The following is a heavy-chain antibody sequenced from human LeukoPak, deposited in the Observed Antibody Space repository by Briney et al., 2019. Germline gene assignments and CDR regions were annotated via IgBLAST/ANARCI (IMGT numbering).Heavy chain of an antibody. CDR2: ISGSGGTT. CDR3: ARERGSSGGNTNGYFDY. D-gene: IGHD4-23*01. V-gene: IGHV3-23*01. Sequence: GGSLIPSCAASGFTFSNYAMSWVRQAPGKGLEWVSVISGSGGTTYSADSVKGRFTISRDNSKNTLYLQMNSLRAEDTAAYYCARERGSSGGNTNGYFDYWGQGALVTVSS. CDR1: GFTFSNYA. J-gene: IGHJ4*02.